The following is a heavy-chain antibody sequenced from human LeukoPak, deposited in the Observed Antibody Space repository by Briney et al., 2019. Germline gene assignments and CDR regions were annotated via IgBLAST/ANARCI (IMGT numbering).Heavy chain of an antibody. J-gene: IGHJ3*02. CDR1: GGSIARGTYS. D-gene: IGHD3-9*01. CDR2: IHQSGST. V-gene: IGHV4-30-2*01. CDR3: ARAPYRLAAFDI. Sequence: SETLSLTCTVSGGSIARGTYSWPWIRQPPGKGLEWIGYIHQSGSTYYKPSLKSRVTISLDRSKNQFSLKLRSVTAADTAVYYCARAPYRLAAFDIWGQGTMVTVSS.